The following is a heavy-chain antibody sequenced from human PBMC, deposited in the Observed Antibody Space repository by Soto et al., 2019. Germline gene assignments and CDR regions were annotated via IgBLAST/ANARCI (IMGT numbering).Heavy chain of an antibody. J-gene: IGHJ4*02. CDR2: ISGSGGST. D-gene: IGHD3-3*01. CDR3: AKHQGNVEWLVSEVDY. Sequence: EVQLLESGGGLVQPGGSLRLSCAASGFTFSSYAMSWVRQAPGKGLEWVSAISGSGGSTYYADSVKGRFTISRDNSKNTLYLQMNSLRAEDTAVYYCAKHQGNVEWLVSEVDYWGQGTLVTVSS. V-gene: IGHV3-23*01. CDR1: GFTFSSYA.